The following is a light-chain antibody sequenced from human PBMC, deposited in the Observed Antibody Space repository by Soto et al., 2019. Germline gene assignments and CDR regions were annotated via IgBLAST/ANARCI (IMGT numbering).Light chain of an antibody. CDR2: GNY. J-gene: IGLJ2*01. CDR3: QSYDSSLSHVI. V-gene: IGLV1-40*01. CDR1: SSNIGAGYD. Sequence: QLVLTQPPSVSGAPGQRVTISCTGSSSNIGAGYDVHWYQQLPGKAPKLLIFGNYNRPSGVPDRFSGSKSDTSASLAITGLQPEDEADYSCQSYDSSLSHVIFGGGTKLTVL.